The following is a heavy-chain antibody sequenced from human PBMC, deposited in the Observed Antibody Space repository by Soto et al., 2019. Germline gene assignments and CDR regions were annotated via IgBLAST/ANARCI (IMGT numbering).Heavy chain of an antibody. CDR2: IYPGDSDT. D-gene: IGHD2-15*01. CDR3: ARRCGQWWVEGGGLGSEAGLYYYGMDV. CDR1: GYSFTSYW. V-gene: IGHV5-51*01. J-gene: IGHJ6*02. Sequence: PGESLKISCKGSGYSFTSYWIGWVRQMPGKGLEWMGIIYPGDSDTRYSPSFQGQVTISADKSISTAYLQWSSLKASDTAMYYCARRCGQWWVEGGGLGSEAGLYYYGMDVWGQGTTVTVSS.